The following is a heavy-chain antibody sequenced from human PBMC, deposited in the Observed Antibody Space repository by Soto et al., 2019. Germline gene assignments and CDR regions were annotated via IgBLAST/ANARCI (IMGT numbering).Heavy chain of an antibody. CDR3: ARDFLAMVGGDAFDI. CDR2: IWYDGSNK. CDR1: GFTFSSYG. J-gene: IGHJ3*02. V-gene: IGHV3-33*01. D-gene: IGHD3-10*01. Sequence: QVQLVESGGGVVQPGRSLRLSCAASGFTFSSYGMHWVRQAPGKGLEWVAVIWYDGSNKYYADSVKGRFTISRDNSKYTLYLQMNSLRAENTAVYYCARDFLAMVGGDAFDIWGQGTMVTVSS.